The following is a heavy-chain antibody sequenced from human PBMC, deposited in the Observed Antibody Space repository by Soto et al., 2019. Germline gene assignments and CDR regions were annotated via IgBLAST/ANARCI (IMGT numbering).Heavy chain of an antibody. D-gene: IGHD7-27*01. CDR2: IKQDGSEK. CDR3: ATSPLTLYYYYMDV. J-gene: IGHJ6*03. CDR1: GFTFSSYW. V-gene: IGHV3-7*03. Sequence: GGSLRLSCAASGFTFSSYWMSWVRQAPGKGLEWVANIKQDGSEKYYVDSVKGRFTISRDNAKNSLYLQMNSLRAEDTAVYYCATSPLTLYYYYMDVWGKGTTVTVSS.